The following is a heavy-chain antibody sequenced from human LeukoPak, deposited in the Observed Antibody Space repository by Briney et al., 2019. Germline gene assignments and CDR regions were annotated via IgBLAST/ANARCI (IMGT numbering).Heavy chain of an antibody. CDR2: ISSSGTYT. D-gene: IGHD3-10*01. V-gene: IGHV3-23*01. J-gene: IGHJ4*02. CDR3: AREYYYGSGSYGSDY. Sequence: PGGSLRLSCAAAGFTFSSYAMNWVRQAPGKGLEWVSGISSSGTYTDYADSVKGRFTISRDNSKNTLYLQMNSLRAEDTAVYYCAREYYYGSGSYGSDYWGQGTLVTVSS. CDR1: GFTFSSYA.